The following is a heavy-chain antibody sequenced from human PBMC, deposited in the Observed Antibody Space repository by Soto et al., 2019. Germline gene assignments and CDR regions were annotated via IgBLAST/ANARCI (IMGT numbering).Heavy chain of an antibody. Sequence: SETLSLTCIVSGESISSSSYYWGWFRQPPGKGLEWIGSIYYSGRTYYNPSFKSRVTISIDTSKNQFSLKLSSVTATDTAVYYCARQRTTVVTQAYFDHWGEGALVTFST. CDR3: ARQRTTVVTQAYFDH. J-gene: IGHJ5*02. CDR2: IYYSGRT. D-gene: IGHD2-21*02. CDR1: GESISSSSYY. V-gene: IGHV4-39*01.